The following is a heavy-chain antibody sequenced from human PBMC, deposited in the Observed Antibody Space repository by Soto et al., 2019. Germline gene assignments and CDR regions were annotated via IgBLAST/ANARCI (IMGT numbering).Heavy chain of an antibody. V-gene: IGHV3-23*01. CDR3: AKATATGEGAFDI. CDR2: ILVDGRT. J-gene: IGHJ3*02. D-gene: IGHD2-8*02. CDR1: GFICSSYD. Sequence: SGGSLRLSCAASGFICSSYDMSWVRQAPGKGLEWVSTILVDGRTFYVDSVKGRFTISRDSSQNTVYLQMNSLTAGDTALYYCAKATATGEGAFDICGQGTLVTVSS.